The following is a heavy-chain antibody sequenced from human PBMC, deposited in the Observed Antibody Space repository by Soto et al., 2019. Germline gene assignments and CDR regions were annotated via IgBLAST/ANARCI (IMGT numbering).Heavy chain of an antibody. CDR3: ASPGGGARADAFDI. V-gene: IGHV5-51*01. CDR2: IYPGDSDT. CDR1: GYSFTSYW. D-gene: IGHD1-26*01. Sequence: GESLKISCKGSGYSFTSYWIGWVRQMPGKGLEWMGIIYPGDSDTRYSPSFQGKITISAGKAISTAYLQWSSLKASDTARYDGASPGGGARADAFDIWGKGTMVTVSS. J-gene: IGHJ3*02.